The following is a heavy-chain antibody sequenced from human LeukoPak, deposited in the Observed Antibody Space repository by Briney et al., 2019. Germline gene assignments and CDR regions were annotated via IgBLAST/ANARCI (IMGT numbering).Heavy chain of an antibody. CDR3: ARVYYDFWSGYLPVYMDV. Sequence: SETLSLTCTVSGDSMNTYYWSWIRQPAGKGLEWIGRIYSNGNTYYNPSLKSRVTISVDTSKNQFSLKLSSVTAADTAVYYCARVYYDFWSGYLPVYMDVWGKGTTVTVSS. J-gene: IGHJ6*03. CDR1: GDSMNTYY. V-gene: IGHV4-4*07. CDR2: IYSNGNT. D-gene: IGHD3-3*01.